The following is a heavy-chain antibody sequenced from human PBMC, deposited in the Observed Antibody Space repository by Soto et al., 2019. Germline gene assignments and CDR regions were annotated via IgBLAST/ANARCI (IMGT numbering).Heavy chain of an antibody. J-gene: IGHJ5*02. V-gene: IGHV3-23*01. CDR2: ISGSGGST. Sequence: EVQLLESGGGLVQPGGSLRLSCAASGFTFSSYAMSWVRQAPGKGLEWVSAISGSGGSTYYADSVKGRFTISRDNSKNTLNRQRNTLRAEATAGYYCAKVIAAGGTGSWFDPWGQGTLVTVSS. CDR3: AKVIAAGGTGSWFDP. D-gene: IGHD6-13*01. CDR1: GFTFSSYA.